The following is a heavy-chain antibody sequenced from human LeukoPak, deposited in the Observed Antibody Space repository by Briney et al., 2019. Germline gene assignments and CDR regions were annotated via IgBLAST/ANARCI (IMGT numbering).Heavy chain of an antibody. CDR3: ARERGGHCYDY. D-gene: IGHD2-21*01. Sequence: ASVKVSCKASGYTLTSYYMHWVRQAPGQGLEWMGIINPSGGSTSYAQKFQGRVTMTRDTSTSTVYMELSSLRSEDTAVYYCARERGGHCYDYWGQGTLVTVSS. CDR1: GYTLTSYY. CDR2: INPSGGST. J-gene: IGHJ4*02. V-gene: IGHV1-46*01.